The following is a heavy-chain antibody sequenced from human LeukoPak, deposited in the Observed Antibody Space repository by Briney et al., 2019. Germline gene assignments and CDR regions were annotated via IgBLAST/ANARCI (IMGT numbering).Heavy chain of an antibody. D-gene: IGHD5/OR15-5a*01. CDR1: GGSIRSGRYY. J-gene: IGHJ6*03. V-gene: IGHV4-61*09. CDR3: ARGSVGGGNYYNYYMDV. CDR2: FYTSGST. Sequence: SQTLSLTCTVSGGSIRSGRYYWSWIRQPAGKGLEWIGNFYTSGSTNYNPSLKSQVTISGDTSKNQFSLKLNSVTAADTAVYYCARGSVGGGNYYNYYMDVWGKGTTVTVSS.